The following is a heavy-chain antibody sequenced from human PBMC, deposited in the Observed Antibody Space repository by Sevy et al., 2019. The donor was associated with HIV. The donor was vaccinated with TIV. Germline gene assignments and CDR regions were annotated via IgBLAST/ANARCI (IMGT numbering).Heavy chain of an antibody. V-gene: IGHV1-24*01. CDR3: AATKDYYENSGSPFDY. J-gene: IGHJ4*02. CDR1: GHTLNRLG. Sequence: ASVKVSCKVYGHTLNRLGMHWVRQAPGKVLEWMGSFDPEDGETFQAQKFQGRVTMTDDTSTDTAYMELSSLRSEDTAVYYCAATKDYYENSGSPFDYWAREPWSPSPQ. CDR2: FDPEDGET. D-gene: IGHD3-22*01.